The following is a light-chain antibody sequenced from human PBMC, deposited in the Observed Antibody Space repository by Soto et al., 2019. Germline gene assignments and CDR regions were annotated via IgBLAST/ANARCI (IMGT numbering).Light chain of an antibody. CDR1: ETGNTN. V-gene: IGKV3-15*01. CDR3: QHYNKWPVT. CDR2: GAS. Sequence: VMTQSPATLSVSPGERTTLSCRASETGNTNLAWYQQQPGQAPRLLMLGASTSATGITGRFSGGGSGTEFTLTISSLQSEDWAVDYCQHYNKWPVTFGQGTKVEI. J-gene: IGKJ1*01.